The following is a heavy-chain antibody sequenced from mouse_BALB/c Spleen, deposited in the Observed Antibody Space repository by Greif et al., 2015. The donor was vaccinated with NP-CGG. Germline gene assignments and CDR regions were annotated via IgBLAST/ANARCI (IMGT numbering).Heavy chain of an antibody. CDR1: GFTFSSIG. J-gene: IGHJ2*01. CDR3: ARGNYGYDFDY. V-gene: IGHV5-17*02. Sequence: EVKLVESGGGLVQPGGSRKLSCAASGFTFSSIGMHWVRQAPEKGLEWVAYISSGSSTIYYADTVKGRFTISRDNPKNTLFLQMTSLRSEDTAMYYCARGNYGYDFDYWGQGTTLTVSS. D-gene: IGHD1-2*01. CDR2: ISSGSSTI.